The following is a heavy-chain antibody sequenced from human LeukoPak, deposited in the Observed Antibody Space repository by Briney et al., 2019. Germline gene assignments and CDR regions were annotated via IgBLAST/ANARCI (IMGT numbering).Heavy chain of an antibody. V-gene: IGHV4-39*07. CDR1: GGSISSSSYY. Sequence: KTSETLSLTCTVSGGSISSSSYYWGWIRQPPGRGREWIVSIYYSGSTYYNPSLKTRVTISVDTSKNQFSLNLSSVTAADTAVYYCEGSSSYYYYYYMDVWGKGTTVTVSS. J-gene: IGHJ6*03. CDR2: IYYSGST. CDR3: EGSSSYYYYYYMDV. D-gene: IGHD6-13*01.